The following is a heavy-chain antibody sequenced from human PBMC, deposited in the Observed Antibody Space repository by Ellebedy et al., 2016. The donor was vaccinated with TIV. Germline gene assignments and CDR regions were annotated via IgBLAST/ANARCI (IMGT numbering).Heavy chain of an antibody. CDR2: IYSSGIT. D-gene: IGHD3/OR15-3a*01. J-gene: IGHJ4*02. CDR1: GFTVSGNY. Sequence: GGSLRLSCAVSGFTVSGNYMSWVRQASGKGLEWVSFIYSSGITYYPDSVKGRFTISRDNSKNTVSLQMNSLRAEDTAVYYCSRVDLGLAFHYWGRGNLVTVSS. CDR3: SRVDLGLAFHY. V-gene: IGHV3-53*01.